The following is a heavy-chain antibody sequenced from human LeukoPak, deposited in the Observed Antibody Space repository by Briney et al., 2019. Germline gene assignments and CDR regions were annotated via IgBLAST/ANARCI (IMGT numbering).Heavy chain of an antibody. CDR2: MYNRGST. D-gene: IGHD6-19*01. Sequence: PSETLSLTCTVSGDSISNYYWRWIRQSPGKELEWIGYMYNRGSTIYNPSLKSRVTISTDTSKNQFSLRLTSVTAADTAVYYCARAEKAVTGTLDSWGQGTLITVSS. V-gene: IGHV4-59*01. J-gene: IGHJ4*02. CDR1: GDSISNYY. CDR3: ARAEKAVTGTLDS.